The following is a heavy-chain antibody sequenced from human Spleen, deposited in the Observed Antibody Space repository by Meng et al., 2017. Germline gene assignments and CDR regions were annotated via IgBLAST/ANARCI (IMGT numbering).Heavy chain of an antibody. CDR2: ISGSGGST. CDR1: GFTFSSYA. Sequence: GESLKISCAASGFTFSSYAMSWVRQGPGKGLEWGSAISGSGGSTYYADSVKGRFTISRDNAKNSLYLQMNSLRAEDTAAYYCAKDQSPLSIAGADPRGGDYWGQGTLVTVSS. CDR3: AKDQSPLSIAGADPRGGDY. D-gene: IGHD6-19*01. J-gene: IGHJ4*02. V-gene: IGHV3-23*01.